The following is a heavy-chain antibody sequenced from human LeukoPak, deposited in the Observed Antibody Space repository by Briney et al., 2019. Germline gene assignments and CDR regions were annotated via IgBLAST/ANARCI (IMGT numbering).Heavy chain of an antibody. CDR1: GFTFSMYS. V-gene: IGHV3-64D*06. Sequence: GGSLRLSFSVSGFTFSMYSMHWVRQAPGKGLEYVSSIITNGGTTYYADSVRGRFIISRDNFQSTLYLQVSRLRTEDTAVYYCVKGGGSGSLDYYFDYWGQGTLVTVSS. CDR2: IITNGGTT. J-gene: IGHJ4*02. D-gene: IGHD3-10*01. CDR3: VKGGGSGSLDYYFDY.